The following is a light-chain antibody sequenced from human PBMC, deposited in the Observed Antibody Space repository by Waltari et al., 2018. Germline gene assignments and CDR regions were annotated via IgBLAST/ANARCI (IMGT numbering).Light chain of an antibody. Sequence: SFALTQPPSVSVAPGETAAITCGESNIGSRTVHWYQQKPGQAPVFVIFYHVARPSGIPERCCGSNSGNTATLTISGVEVGEEADYYCQVWDSGTDGPFVVFGGGTRLTVL. V-gene: IGLV3-21*04. CDR2: YHV. J-gene: IGLJ3*02. CDR3: QVWDSGTDGPFVV. CDR1: NIGSRT.